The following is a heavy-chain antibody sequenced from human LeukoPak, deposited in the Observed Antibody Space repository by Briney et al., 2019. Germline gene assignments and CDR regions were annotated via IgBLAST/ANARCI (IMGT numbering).Heavy chain of an antibody. CDR2: VSSSGSYI. CDR1: GFTFSNYN. V-gene: IGHV3-21*01. D-gene: IGHD4-17*01. CDR3: ASSVTVTPDAFDI. J-gene: IGHJ3*02. Sequence: GGSLRLSCSASGFTFSNYNMNWVRQAPGKGLEWVSSVSSSGSYIYYADSVKGRFTISRDNVKNSLYLQMNSLRAEDTALYYCASSVTVTPDAFDIWGQGTMVTVSS.